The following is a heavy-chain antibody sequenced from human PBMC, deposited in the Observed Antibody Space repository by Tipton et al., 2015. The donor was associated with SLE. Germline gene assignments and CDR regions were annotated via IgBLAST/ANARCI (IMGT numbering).Heavy chain of an antibody. CDR3: ARGGLGVSYYYYMDV. CDR1: GGSISSGSYY. Sequence: TLSLTCTVSGGSISSGSYYWSWIRQPAGKGLEWIGRIYTSGSTNYNPSLKSRVTISVDTSKNQFYLKLSSVTATDTAVYYCARGGLGVSYYYYMDVWGKGTTVTVSS. V-gene: IGHV4-61*02. CDR2: IYTSGST. J-gene: IGHJ6*03. D-gene: IGHD1-26*01.